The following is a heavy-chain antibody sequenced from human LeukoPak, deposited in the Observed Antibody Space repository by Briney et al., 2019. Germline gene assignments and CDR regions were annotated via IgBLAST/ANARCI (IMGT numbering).Heavy chain of an antibody. D-gene: IGHD5-24*01. J-gene: IGHJ4*02. CDR1: VGSFSGYY. CDR3: ARIGDGLNRPPDY. V-gene: IGHV4-34*01. CDR2: INDSGST. Sequence: SETLSLTCAVYVGSFSGYYWSWIRQPPGKGLEWIGEINDSGSTNYSPSLKSRVTLSVDTSKNQFSLRLNSVTAADTAVYYCARIGDGLNRPPDYWGQGTTVTVSS.